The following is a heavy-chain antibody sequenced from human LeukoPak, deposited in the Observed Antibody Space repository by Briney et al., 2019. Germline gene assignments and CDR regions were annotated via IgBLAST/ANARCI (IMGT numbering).Heavy chain of an antibody. CDR1: GGSISSSSYY. D-gene: IGHD3-10*01. J-gene: IGHJ6*03. CDR2: IYYSGST. V-gene: IGHV4-39*01. Sequence: PSETLSLTCTVSGGSISSSSYYWGWIRQPPGKGLEWIGSIYYSGSTYYNPSLKSRVTISVDTSKNQFSLKLSSVTAADTAVYYCARHVIGSGSYSYYYYMDVWGKGTTVTISS. CDR3: ARHVIGSGSYSYYYYMDV.